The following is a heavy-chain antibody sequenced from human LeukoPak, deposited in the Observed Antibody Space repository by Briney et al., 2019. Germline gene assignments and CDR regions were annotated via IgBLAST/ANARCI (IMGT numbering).Heavy chain of an antibody. D-gene: IGHD4-17*01. J-gene: IGHJ4*02. CDR3: ARRTPTPTAFDY. CDR1: GYGFTSYG. V-gene: IGHV5-51*01. CDR2: IYPGDSDT. Sequence: GAALKISSKGSGYGFTSYGIGWVRQMPGKGLEWRGIIYPGDSDTRYSPSFQCQVTISADKSIRTAYLQWSSLKASDTAMYYCARRTPTPTAFDYWGQGTLVTVSS.